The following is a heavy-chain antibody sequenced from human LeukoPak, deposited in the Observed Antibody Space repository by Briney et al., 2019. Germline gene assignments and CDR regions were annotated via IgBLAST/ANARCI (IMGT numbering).Heavy chain of an antibody. CDR3: AKDISSGGYGAFYYFDY. D-gene: IGHD5-12*01. CDR1: GFTFDDYA. J-gene: IGHJ4*02. V-gene: IGHV3-9*01. Sequence: PGRSLRLSCAASGFTFDDYAMHWVRQAPGKGLEWVSGISWNSGSIGYADSVKGRFTISRDNAKNSLYLQMNSLRAEDTALYYCAKDISSGGYGAFYYFDYWGQGTLVTVSS. CDR2: ISWNSGSI.